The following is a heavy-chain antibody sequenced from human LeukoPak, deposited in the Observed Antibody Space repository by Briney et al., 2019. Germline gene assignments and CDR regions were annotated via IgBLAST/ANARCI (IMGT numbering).Heavy chain of an antibody. CDR2: INPNSGGT. CDR1: GYTFTGYY. CDR3: ARGGYYDFWSGYFTFDY. J-gene: IGHJ4*02. D-gene: IGHD3-3*01. Sequence: GASVKVSCKASGYTFTGYYMHWVRQAPGQGLEWMGWINPNSGGTNYAQKFQGRVTMTRDTSISTAYMELGRLRSDDTAVYYCARGGYYDFWSGYFTFDYWGQGTLVTVSS. V-gene: IGHV1-2*02.